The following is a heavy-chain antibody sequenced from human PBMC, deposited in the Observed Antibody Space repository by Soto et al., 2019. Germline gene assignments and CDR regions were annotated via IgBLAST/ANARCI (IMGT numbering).Heavy chain of an antibody. J-gene: IGHJ4*02. D-gene: IGHD3-22*01. CDR2: IWYDGSNK. CDR1: GFTFSSYG. V-gene: IGHV3-33*01. CDR3: TTLTMILVHRDY. Sequence: GGSLRLSCAASGFTFSSYGMHWVRQAPGKGLEWVAVIWYDGSNKYYADSVKGRFTISRDDSKNTLYLQMNSLRAEDTAVYYCTTLTMILVHRDYWGQGTQVTVSS.